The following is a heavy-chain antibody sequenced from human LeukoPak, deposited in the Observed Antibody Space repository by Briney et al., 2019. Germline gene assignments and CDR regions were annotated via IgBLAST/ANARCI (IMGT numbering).Heavy chain of an antibody. D-gene: IGHD3-22*01. J-gene: IGHJ5*02. V-gene: IGHV4-4*07. CDR3: ARHIQPRITMIVVVIGKFDP. Sequence: SETLSLTCTVSGGSISSYYWSWIRQPAGKGLEWIGRIYTSGSTNYNPSLKSRVTMSVDTSKNQFSLKLSSVTAADTAVYYCARHIQPRITMIVVVIGKFDPWGQGTLVTVSS. CDR2: IYTSGST. CDR1: GGSISSYY.